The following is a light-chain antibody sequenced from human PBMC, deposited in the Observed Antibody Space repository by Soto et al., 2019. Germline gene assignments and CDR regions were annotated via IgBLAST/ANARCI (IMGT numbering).Light chain of an antibody. V-gene: IGKV3-15*01. CDR3: QQYNNWPPQIT. J-gene: IGKJ5*01. Sequence: EIVMTQSRATLSVSPGERATLSGRCIQSVSSNLACYQQKPGQAPRLLIYGASTRATGIPARFSGSGSGTEFTLTISSLQSEDFAVYYCQQYNNWPPQITFGQGTRLEIK. CDR1: QSVSSN. CDR2: GAS.